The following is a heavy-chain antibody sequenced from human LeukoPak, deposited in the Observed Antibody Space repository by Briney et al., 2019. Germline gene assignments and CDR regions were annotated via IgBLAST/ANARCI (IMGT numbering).Heavy chain of an antibody. V-gene: IGHV4-59*01. J-gene: IGHJ4*02. CDR1: GGSISSYY. Sequence: SETLSLTCTVSGGSISSYYWSWIRQPPGKGLEWIGYIYYSGSTNYNPSLKSRVTISVDTPKNQFSLKLSSVTAADTAVYYCARNSGWYEASIDYWGQGTLVTVSS. CDR3: ARNSGWYEASIDY. D-gene: IGHD6-19*01. CDR2: IYYSGST.